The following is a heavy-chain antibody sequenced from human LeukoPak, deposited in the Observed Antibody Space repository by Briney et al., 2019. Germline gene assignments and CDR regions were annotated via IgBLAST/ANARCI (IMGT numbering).Heavy chain of an antibody. V-gene: IGHV4-30-4*01. CDR1: GGSISSGDYY. Sequence: PSQTLSLTCTVSGGSISSGDYYWSWIRQPPGKGLEWIGCIYYSGSTYYNPSLKSRVTISVDTSKNQFSLKLSSVTAADTAVYYCARDTTMQAFDIWGQGTMVTVSS. J-gene: IGHJ3*02. CDR3: ARDTTMQAFDI. D-gene: IGHD5-18*01. CDR2: IYYSGST.